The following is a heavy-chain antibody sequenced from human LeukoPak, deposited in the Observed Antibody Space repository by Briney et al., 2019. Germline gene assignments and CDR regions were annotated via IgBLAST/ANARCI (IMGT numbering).Heavy chain of an antibody. CDR2: INPNSGGT. V-gene: IGHV1-2*06. CDR1: GYTFTGYY. D-gene: IGHD3-10*01. J-gene: IGHJ6*03. CDR3: ARGTGTHIWFGELFDYMDV. Sequence: ASVKVSCKASGYTFTGYYIHWVRQAPGQGLEWTGRINPNSGGTNYAQRFQGRVTMTRDTSISTAYMELSRLRSDDTAVYYCARGTGTHIWFGELFDYMDVWGKGTTVTVSS.